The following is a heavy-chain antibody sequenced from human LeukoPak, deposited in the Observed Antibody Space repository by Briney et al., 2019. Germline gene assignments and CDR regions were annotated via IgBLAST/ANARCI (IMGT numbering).Heavy chain of an antibody. J-gene: IGHJ3*02. V-gene: IGHV3-33*08. D-gene: IGHD6-19*01. CDR2: IWYDGSNK. Sequence: PGGSLRLSCAASGFTFSSYAMHWVRQAPGKGLEWVAVIWYDGSNKFYADSVRGRFTISRDNSKNTLYLQMNSLRAEDTAVYYCARVVEVAGNIGAFDIWGQGTMVTVSS. CDR3: ARVVEVAGNIGAFDI. CDR1: GFTFSSYA.